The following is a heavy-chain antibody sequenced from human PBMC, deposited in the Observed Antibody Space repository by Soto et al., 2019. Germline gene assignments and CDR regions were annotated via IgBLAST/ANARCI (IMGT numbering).Heavy chain of an antibody. Sequence: QVQLQQWGAGLLKPSETLSLNCAVTGGSLSGYYWSWIRQPPGKGLEWIGEVKDGGHTNYSPSLRGRVTISSYTSNNQCSLRLNSVTAADTGVYYCERGQEGVVATHWDQGSLVTVSS. CDR1: GGSLSGYY. J-gene: IGHJ4*02. V-gene: IGHV4-34*01. CDR3: ERGQEGVVATH. CDR2: VKDGGHT. D-gene: IGHD5-12*01.